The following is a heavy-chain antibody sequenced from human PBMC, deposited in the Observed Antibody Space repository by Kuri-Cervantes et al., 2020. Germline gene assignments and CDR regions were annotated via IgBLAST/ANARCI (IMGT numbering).Heavy chain of an antibody. V-gene: IGHV3-7*01. CDR2: IKQDGSEK. D-gene: IGHD2-2*01. CDR1: GFTFPNYW. Sequence: GVLRLSCAASGFTFPNYWMSWVRQAPGKGLEWVANIKQDGSEKYYVDSVKGRFTISRDNAKNSLYLQMNSLRAEDTAVYYCARDVTMLFDYWGPGTLVTVSS. J-gene: IGHJ4*02. CDR3: ARDVTMLFDY.